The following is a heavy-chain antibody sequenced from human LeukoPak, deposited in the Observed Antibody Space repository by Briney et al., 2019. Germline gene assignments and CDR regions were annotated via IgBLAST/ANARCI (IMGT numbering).Heavy chain of an antibody. CDR1: GGSISSYY. V-gene: IGHV4-59*01. J-gene: IGHJ4*02. Sequence: SETLSLTCTVSGGSISSYYWSWIRQPPGKELEWIGYIYYSGSTNYNPSLKSRVTISVDTSKNQFSLKLSSVTAADTAVYHCARAAVPYYFDYWGQGTLVTVSS. CDR2: IYYSGST. CDR3: ARAAVPYYFDY. D-gene: IGHD2-2*01.